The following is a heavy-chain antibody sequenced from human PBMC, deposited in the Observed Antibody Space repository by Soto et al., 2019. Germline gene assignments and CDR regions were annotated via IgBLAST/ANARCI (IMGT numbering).Heavy chain of an antibody. D-gene: IGHD4-17*01. CDR3: ARGPSYSDSYFDH. CDR1: EFTFSHYA. J-gene: IGHJ4*02. Sequence: GGSLRLSCAASEFTFSHYAMHWVRQAPGKGLQWLAVISYDGNNKYYADSVEGRFTISRDNSKNTVYLQMNSLRLEDTAVYYCARGPSYSDSYFDHWGQGTLVTVSS. V-gene: IGHV3-30*03. CDR2: ISYDGNNK.